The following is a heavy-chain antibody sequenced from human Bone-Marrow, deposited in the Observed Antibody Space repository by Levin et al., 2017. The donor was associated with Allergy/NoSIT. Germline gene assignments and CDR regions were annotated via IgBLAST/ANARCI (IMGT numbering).Heavy chain of an antibody. CDR1: GFIFSNYE. J-gene: IGHJ4*01. Sequence: LSLTCAASGFIFSNYEMNWVRQAPGKGLEWVSYISSTANRVEYAESVKGRFTISRDNSKNSLFLQMNSLRAEDTAVYYCGTPLGGKYESSAYLQFWGLGTLVTVSS. CDR3: GTPLGGKYESSAYLQF. V-gene: IGHV3-48*03. D-gene: IGHD4-23*01. CDR2: ISSTANRV.